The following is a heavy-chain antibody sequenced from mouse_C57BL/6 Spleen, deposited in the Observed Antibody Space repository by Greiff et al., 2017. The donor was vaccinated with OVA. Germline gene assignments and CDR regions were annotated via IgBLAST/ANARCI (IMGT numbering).Heavy chain of an antibody. V-gene: IGHV1-50*01. CDR3: ARLVRDGYYGGYFDV. CDR2: IDPSDSYT. J-gene: IGHJ1*03. D-gene: IGHD2-3*01. CDR1: GYTFTSYW. Sequence: VQLQQPGAELVKPGASVKLSCKASGYTFTSYWMQWVKQRPGQGLEWIGEIDPSDSYTNYNQKFKGKATLTVDTSSSTAYMQLSSLTSEDSAVYYCARLVRDGYYGGYFDVWGTGTTVTVSS.